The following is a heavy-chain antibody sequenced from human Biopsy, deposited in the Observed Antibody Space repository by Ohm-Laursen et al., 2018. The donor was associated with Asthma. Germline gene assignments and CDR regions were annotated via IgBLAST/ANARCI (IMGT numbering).Heavy chain of an antibody. V-gene: IGHV4-34*01. CDR2: SDHRGNT. J-gene: IGHJ6*02. Sequence: TLSLTCRMYGLSSSGYYWTWIRQPPGKGLEWIGESDHRGNTNINPTLKSRVTISKDKSANEFSLKMRSVTAADTAIYYCARGPEWSGLDIWGQGTTATVSS. D-gene: IGHD3-3*01. CDR1: GLSSSGYY. CDR3: ARGPEWSGLDI.